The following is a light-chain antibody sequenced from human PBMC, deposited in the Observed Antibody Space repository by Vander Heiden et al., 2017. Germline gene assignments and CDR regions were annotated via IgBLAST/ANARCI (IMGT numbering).Light chain of an antibody. CDR3: QQDCNWRRT. CDR1: QSVAIH. J-gene: IGKJ1*01. V-gene: IGKV3-15*01. Sequence: ETVMTQSPVTLSVSPGERATLSCRASQSVAIHLAWHQQKPGQAPRLLIYGSSTRATGIPARFSDRGSGTEFTLSISRLQSEDSAVYFCQQDCNWRRTFGQGTKVEI. CDR2: GSS.